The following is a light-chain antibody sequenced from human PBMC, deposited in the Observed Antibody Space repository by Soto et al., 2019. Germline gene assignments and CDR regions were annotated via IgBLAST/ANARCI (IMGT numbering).Light chain of an antibody. CDR2: GAS. J-gene: IGKJ2*01. V-gene: IGKV3-15*01. CDR1: QSLSRY. CDR3: RQYYNWPQT. Sequence: EMVMTQSPATLSVSPGDRATLSCRASQSLSRYLAWYQQQPGKAPRLLIYGASTRATGIPARFSGSGSGTDVSLTISSLLSEDVAVYYYRQYYNWPQTFGQGTKLEIK.